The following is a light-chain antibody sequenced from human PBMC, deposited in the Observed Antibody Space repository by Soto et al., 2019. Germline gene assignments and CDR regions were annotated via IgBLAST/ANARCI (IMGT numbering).Light chain of an antibody. J-gene: IGKJ1*01. V-gene: IGKV3-15*01. Sequence: EIVMTQSPATLSVSPWERATLSCRASQTIGSNLAWYQQKPGQPPRLLIYDASTRATDIPARFTGSGSGTEFTLTISSLQSEDFAVYYCQQYNNWPPTWTFGQGTKVDI. CDR2: DAS. CDR3: QQYNNWPPTWT. CDR1: QTIGSN.